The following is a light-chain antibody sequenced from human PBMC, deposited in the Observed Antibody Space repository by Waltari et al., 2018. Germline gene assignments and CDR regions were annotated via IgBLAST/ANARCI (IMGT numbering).Light chain of an antibody. CDR3: QQYYTTPLT. V-gene: IGKV4-1*01. CDR2: WAS. J-gene: IGKJ4*01. CDR1: QSVSDTASNKHY. Sequence: DIVMTQSPDSLAVSLGERATINCKSSQSVSDTASNKHYLAWYQQKPGQPPKLIIYWASNRESGGPDRFSGSGSGTDFTLTISRLQAEDVAVYYCQQYYTTPLTCGGGTKVEI.